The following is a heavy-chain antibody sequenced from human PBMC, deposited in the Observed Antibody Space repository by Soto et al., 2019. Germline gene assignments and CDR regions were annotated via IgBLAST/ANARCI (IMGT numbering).Heavy chain of an antibody. Sequence: SETLSLTCTVSGGSISSGDYYWSWIRQPPGKGLEWIGYIYYSGSTYYNPSLKSRVTISVDTSKNQFSLKLSSVTAADTAVYYCARGVPEDYYDSSGYILGYFDLWGRGTLVT. CDR1: GGSISSGDYY. D-gene: IGHD3-22*01. CDR3: ARGVPEDYYDSSGYILGYFDL. V-gene: IGHV4-30-4*01. J-gene: IGHJ2*01. CDR2: IYYSGST.